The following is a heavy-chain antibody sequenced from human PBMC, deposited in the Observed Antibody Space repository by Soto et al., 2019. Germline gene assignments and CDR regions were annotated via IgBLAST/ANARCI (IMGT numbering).Heavy chain of an antibody. CDR2: INSDGSST. CDR3: ARDESVLAPIPTEVTHYFDY. J-gene: IGHJ4*02. CDR1: GVTFISYW. V-gene: IGHV3-74*01. D-gene: IGHD4-17*01. Sequence: EVQLVESGGGVVQPGASLRLSCAASGVTFISYWMHCVRQAPGKGLVWVSRINSDGSSTSYADSVKGRFTISRDNAKNTLYLQMHSLDAVDTAVYYCARDESVLAPIPTEVTHYFDYSGEGTLDAVCS.